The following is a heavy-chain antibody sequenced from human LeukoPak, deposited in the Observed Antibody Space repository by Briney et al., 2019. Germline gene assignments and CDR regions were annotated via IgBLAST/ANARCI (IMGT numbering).Heavy chain of an antibody. CDR1: GFTFSSYA. CDR2: ISYDGSNK. V-gene: IGHV3-30-3*01. J-gene: IGHJ4*02. Sequence: GRSLRLSCAASGFTFSSYAMHWVRQAPGKGLEWVAVISYDGSNKYYADSVKGRFTISRDNSKNTLYLQMNSLRAEDTAVYYCARDAYYSSGWYFYFDYWGQGTLVTVSS. CDR3: ARDAYYSSGWYFYFDY. D-gene: IGHD6-19*01.